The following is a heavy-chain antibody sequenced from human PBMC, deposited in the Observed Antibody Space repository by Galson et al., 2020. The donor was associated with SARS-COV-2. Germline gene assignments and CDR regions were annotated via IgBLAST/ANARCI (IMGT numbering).Heavy chain of an antibody. D-gene: IGHD3-3*01. Sequence: GESLKISCAASGFTFSSYGMHWVRQAPGKGLEWVAVISYDGSNKYYADSVKGRFTISRDNSKNTLYLQMNSLRAEDTAVYYCAKDRYYDFWSGIFDYWGQGTLVTVSS. V-gene: IGHV3-30*18. CDR2: ISYDGSNK. J-gene: IGHJ4*02. CDR1: GFTFSSYG. CDR3: AKDRYYDFWSGIFDY.